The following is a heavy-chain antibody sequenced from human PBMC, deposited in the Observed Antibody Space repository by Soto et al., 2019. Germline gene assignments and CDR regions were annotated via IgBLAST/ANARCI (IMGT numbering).Heavy chain of an antibody. CDR3: ARKEGYCSGGSCYANYFDY. J-gene: IGHJ4*02. CDR2: IIPIFGTA. CDR1: GGTFSSYA. V-gene: IGHV1-69*12. D-gene: IGHD2-15*01. Sequence: QVQLVQSGAEVKKPGSSVKVSCKASGGTFSSYAISWVRQAPGQGLEWMGGIIPIFGTANYAQKFQGRVTITADESTSNAYMELSSLRSEDTAVYYCARKEGYCSGGSCYANYFDYWGQGTLVTVAS.